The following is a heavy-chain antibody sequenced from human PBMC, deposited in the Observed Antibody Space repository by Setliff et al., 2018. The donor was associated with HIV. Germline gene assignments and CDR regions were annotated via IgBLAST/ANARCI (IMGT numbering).Heavy chain of an antibody. CDR1: GGSISNFY. D-gene: IGHD3-9*01. J-gene: IGHJ4*02. CDR2: IYSTGTT. CDR3: ARLDSLMASFDF. Sequence: SETLSLTCSVSGGSISNFYWSWIRQPPGKGLEWVGHIYSTGTTYYNPSLKSRVTMSVDTSKSQFSLKLSSVTAADTAVYYCARLDSLMASFDFWGQGAPVTVSS. V-gene: IGHV4-4*08.